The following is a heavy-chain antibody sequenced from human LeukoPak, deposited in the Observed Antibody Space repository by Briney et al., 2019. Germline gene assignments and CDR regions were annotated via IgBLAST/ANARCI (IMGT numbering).Heavy chain of an antibody. CDR3: ARQKSSNDPFDF. CDR2: IYPHDSDT. D-gene: IGHD6-6*01. V-gene: IGHV5-51*01. J-gene: IGHJ4*02. Sequence: GESLKISCKGSGYSFTNYWIGWVRQKPGKGLEWMGIIYPHDSDTTYSPSFQGQVTISADKSINTAYLQWSGLRASDTAIYYCARQKSSNDPFDFWGQGTLVTVSS. CDR1: GYSFTNYW.